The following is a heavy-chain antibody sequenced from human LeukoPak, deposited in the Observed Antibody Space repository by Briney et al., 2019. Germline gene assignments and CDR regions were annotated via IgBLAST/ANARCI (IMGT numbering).Heavy chain of an antibody. Sequence: GASVKVSCKASGYTFTSYGISWVRQAPGQGLEWMGWISAYNGNTNYAQKLQGRVTMTADSSTSTAYMELRSLRSDDTAVYYCARVYYYDSSGYYPPDYWGQGTLVTVSS. CDR1: GYTFTSYG. CDR3: ARVYYYDSSGYYPPDY. V-gene: IGHV1-18*01. J-gene: IGHJ4*02. CDR2: ISAYNGNT. D-gene: IGHD3-22*01.